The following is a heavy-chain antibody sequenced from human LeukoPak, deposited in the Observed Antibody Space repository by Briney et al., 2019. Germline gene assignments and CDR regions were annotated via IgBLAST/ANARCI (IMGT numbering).Heavy chain of an antibody. CDR2: IYYSGST. V-gene: IGHV4-31*03. J-gene: IGHJ4*02. CDR3: ARGPYRNSFDY. D-gene: IGHD4-11*01. CDR1: GGCIGMGLYL. Sequence: SATLSLINTVCGGCIGMGLYLWSGIRRLPGKGLEWIGYIYYSGSTYYNPSLKSRVTMSVDTSKNQFSLKLSSVTAADTAVYYCARGPYRNSFDYWGQGTLVTVSS.